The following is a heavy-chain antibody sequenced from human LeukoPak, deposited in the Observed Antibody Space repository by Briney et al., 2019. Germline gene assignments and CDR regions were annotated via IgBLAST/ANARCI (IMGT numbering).Heavy chain of an antibody. D-gene: IGHD6-6*01. V-gene: IGHV3-7*01. CDR1: GFPFSGYW. Sequence: PGGSLRLSCAASGFPFSGYWMSWVRQTPGKGLEWVANIKQDGSEKNYEDSVKGRFTIFRDNAKNSLDLQMNSLRVEDTAVYYCARGRSIIGPWGQGTLITVSS. J-gene: IGHJ5*02. CDR2: IKQDGSEK. CDR3: ARGRSIIGP.